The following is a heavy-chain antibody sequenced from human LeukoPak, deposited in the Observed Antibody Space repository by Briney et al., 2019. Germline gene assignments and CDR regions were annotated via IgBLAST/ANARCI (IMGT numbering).Heavy chain of an antibody. D-gene: IGHD6-19*01. Sequence: ASVTVSCKASGYTFTGYYMHWVRQAPGQGLEWMGWINPNSGGTNYAQKFQGRVTMTRDTSISTAYMEPSRLRSDDTAVYYCARERISGWYCDYWGQGTLVTVSS. CDR3: ARERISGWYCDY. CDR1: GYTFTGYY. V-gene: IGHV1-2*02. CDR2: INPNSGGT. J-gene: IGHJ4*02.